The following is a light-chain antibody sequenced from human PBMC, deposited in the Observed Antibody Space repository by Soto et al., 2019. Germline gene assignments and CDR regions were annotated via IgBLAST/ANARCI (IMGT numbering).Light chain of an antibody. CDR2: GAS. CDR3: QQYGRSSLT. Sequence: SPGERVTLSCRASQSVFSKLAWYQQKPGQAPRLLIYGASSRASSIPDRFSGSGSGTDFTLTISRLDPEDFAVYYCQQYGRSSLTFGPGTKVDI. V-gene: IGKV3-20*01. J-gene: IGKJ3*01. CDR1: QSVFSK.